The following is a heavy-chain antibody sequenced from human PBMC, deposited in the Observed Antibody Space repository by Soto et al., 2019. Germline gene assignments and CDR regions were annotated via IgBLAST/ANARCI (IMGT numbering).Heavy chain of an antibody. CDR2: ISTHNGNT. J-gene: IGHJ3*01. Sequence: ASVKVSCKASAFTSSGISWVRQAPGRGLEWMGWISTHNGNTIYGQKFQGRVIMTIDKITTTVYMELRRLRSDDTAVYFCAGEGILGLFDAYDLWGQGTRVTVSS. CDR3: AGEGILGLFDAYDL. CDR1: AFTSSG. V-gene: IGHV1-18*04. D-gene: IGHD3-3*01.